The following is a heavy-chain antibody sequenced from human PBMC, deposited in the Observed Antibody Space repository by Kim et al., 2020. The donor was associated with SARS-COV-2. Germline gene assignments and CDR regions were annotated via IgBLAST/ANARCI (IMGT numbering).Heavy chain of an antibody. CDR1: GFTFSDYY. CDR3: ARVGYAYVWGSYRYYYYYYGMDV. Sequence: GGSLRLSCAASGFTFSDYYMSWIRQAPGKGLEWVSYISSSSSYTNYADSVKGRFTISRDNAKNSLYLQMNSLRAEDTAVYYCARVGYAYVWGSYRYYYYYYGMDVWGQGTTVTVSS. V-gene: IGHV3-11*05. D-gene: IGHD3-16*02. J-gene: IGHJ6*02. CDR2: ISSSSSYT.